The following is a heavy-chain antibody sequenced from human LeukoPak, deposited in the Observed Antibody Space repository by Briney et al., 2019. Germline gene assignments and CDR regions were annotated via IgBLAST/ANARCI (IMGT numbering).Heavy chain of an antibody. CDR2: IYTSGST. J-gene: IGHJ6*03. CDR3: AREIERYDFWSGYHRYYYYYYMGV. D-gene: IGHD3-3*01. V-gene: IGHV4-4*07. Sequence: SETLSLTCTVSGGSISSYYGSWIRQPAGKGLEWIGRIYTSGSTNYNPSLKSRVTMSVDTSKNQFSLKLSSVTAADTAVYYCAREIERYDFWSGYHRYYYYYYMGVWGKGTTVTVSS. CDR1: GGSISSYY.